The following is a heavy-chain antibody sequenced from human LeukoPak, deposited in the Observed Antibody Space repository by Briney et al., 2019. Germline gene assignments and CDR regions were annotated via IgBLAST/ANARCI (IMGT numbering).Heavy chain of an antibody. CDR3: ARVSSRVDGYYYGSGSYHY. Sequence: ASVKVSCKASGGTFSSYAISWVRQAPGQGLEWMGRIIPILGIANYAQKFQGRVTITADKSTSTAYMELSSLRSEDTAVYYCARVSSRVDGYYYGSGSYHYWGQGTLVTVSS. J-gene: IGHJ4*02. D-gene: IGHD3-10*01. V-gene: IGHV1-69*04. CDR2: IIPILGIA. CDR1: GGTFSSYA.